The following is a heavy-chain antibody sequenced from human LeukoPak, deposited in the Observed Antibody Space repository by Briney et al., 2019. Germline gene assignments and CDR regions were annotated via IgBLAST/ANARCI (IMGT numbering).Heavy chain of an antibody. V-gene: IGHV3-7*01. J-gene: IGHJ3*02. CDR1: GSTFSSYW. D-gene: IGHD4-23*01. Sequence: GGSLRLSCAASGSTFSSYWMSWVRQAPGKGREWVANIKQDGSEKYYVDSVKGRYTISRDNAKNSLYLQMNSLRAEDTAVYYCARRFYGGNSGDAFDIWGQGTMVTVSS. CDR3: ARRFYGGNSGDAFDI. CDR2: IKQDGSEK.